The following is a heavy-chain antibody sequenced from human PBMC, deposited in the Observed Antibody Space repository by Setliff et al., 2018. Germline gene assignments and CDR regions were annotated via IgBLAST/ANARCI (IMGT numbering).Heavy chain of an antibody. CDR3: ARDRFYNSWSGTSITAPHDAFDI. J-gene: IGHJ3*02. D-gene: IGHD3-3*01. Sequence: GASVKVSCKASGYTFTTYTMNWVRQAPGQGLEWMGIIDPSGDYTNYAQKFQGRVTMTRDTSTTTVYMELSSLRSDDTAVYFCARDRFYNSWSGTSITAPHDAFDIWGQGTTVTVS. CDR1: GYTFTTYT. V-gene: IGHV1-46*03. CDR2: IDPSGDYT.